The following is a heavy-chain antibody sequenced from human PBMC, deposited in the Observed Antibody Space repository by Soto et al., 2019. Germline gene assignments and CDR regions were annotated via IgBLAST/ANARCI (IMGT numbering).Heavy chain of an antibody. CDR1: GFTFSSYA. CDR2: ISYGGNST. D-gene: IGHD2-2*02. V-gene: IGHV3-23*01. CDR3: AKGPRYCSRTTCYSGNWFDH. Sequence: PXGSLILSCSAAGFTFSSYAMSWVHQSPGRGLDWVSSISYGGNSTYYADSVKGRFTISRDNSKNTLHLQMNSLRAEDTALYYCAKGPRYCSRTTCYSGNWFDHWGQGTLVTVSS. J-gene: IGHJ5*02.